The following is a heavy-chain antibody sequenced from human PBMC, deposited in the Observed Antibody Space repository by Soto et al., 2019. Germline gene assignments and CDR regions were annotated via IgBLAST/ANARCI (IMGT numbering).Heavy chain of an antibody. Sequence: PSETLSLTCTITGCSINSLYWSWIRQPPGKGLEWIGYIYYSGSTKYKPALKSRVTISVDTSKNQFSLKLSSVTAADTAVYYCARAVLPATAPFDSWGQGTLVTVSS. CDR2: IYYSGST. D-gene: IGHD2-2*01. CDR3: ARAVLPATAPFDS. J-gene: IGHJ4*02. CDR1: GCSINSLY. V-gene: IGHV4-59*11.